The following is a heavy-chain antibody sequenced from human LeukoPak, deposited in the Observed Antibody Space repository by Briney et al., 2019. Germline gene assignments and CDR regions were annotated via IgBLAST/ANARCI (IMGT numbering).Heavy chain of an antibody. D-gene: IGHD2-2*01. J-gene: IGHJ5*02. CDR3: AKGASSTSVVDWFDP. V-gene: IGHV3-9*01. Sequence: GRSLRLSCAASGFTFDDYAMHRVRQAPGKGLEWVSGISGNSGSIGYADSVKGRFTISRGNAKSSLYLQMNSVRAEDTGLCFCAKGASSTSVVDWFDPWGQATLLTVRS. CDR2: ISGNSGSI. CDR1: GFTFDDYA.